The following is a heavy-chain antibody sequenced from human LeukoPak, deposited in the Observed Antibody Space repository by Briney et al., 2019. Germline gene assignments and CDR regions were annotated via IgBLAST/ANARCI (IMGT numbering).Heavy chain of an antibody. V-gene: IGHV1-2*04. CDR2: INPNSGGT. CDR3: ARGPPVVAATYYYYGMDV. CDR1: GYTFTGYY. J-gene: IGHJ6*02. Sequence: ASVKVSCKASGYTFTGYYMHWVRPAPGQGLEWMGWINPNSGGTNYAQKFQGWVTMTRDTSISTAYMELSRLRSDDTAVYYCARGPPVVAATYYYYGMDVWGQGTTVTVSS. D-gene: IGHD2-15*01.